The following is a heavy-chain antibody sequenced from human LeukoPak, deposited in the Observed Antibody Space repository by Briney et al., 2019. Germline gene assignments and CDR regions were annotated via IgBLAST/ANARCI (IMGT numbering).Heavy chain of an antibody. D-gene: IGHD3-22*01. Sequence: GGSLRLSCAASGFTFQNYAMSWVRQAPGKGLEWASSISGSGPSTDHADSVKGRFTISRDKSKNTLYLQMNSLRAEDTAVYYCARLPTFYYDSSHYHYDYWGQGTLVTVSS. CDR2: ISGSGPST. CDR1: GFTFQNYA. V-gene: IGHV3-23*01. J-gene: IGHJ4*02. CDR3: ARLPTFYYDSSHYHYDY.